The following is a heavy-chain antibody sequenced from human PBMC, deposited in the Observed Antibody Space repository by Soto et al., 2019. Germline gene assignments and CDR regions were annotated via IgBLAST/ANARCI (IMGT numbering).Heavy chain of an antibody. Sequence: QVQLVQSGAEVKKPGASVKVSCKASGYTFTSYAMHWVRQAPGQRLEWMGWINAGNGNTKYSQKFQGRVTITRDTSASTAYRELSSLRSEDTAVYYCARGLGLYYFDYWGQGTLVTASS. J-gene: IGHJ4*02. D-gene: IGHD1-26*01. CDR1: GYTFTSYA. V-gene: IGHV1-3*01. CDR3: ARGLGLYYFDY. CDR2: INAGNGNT.